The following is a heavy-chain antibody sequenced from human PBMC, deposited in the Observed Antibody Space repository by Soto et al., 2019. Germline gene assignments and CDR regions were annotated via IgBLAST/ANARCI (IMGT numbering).Heavy chain of an antibody. J-gene: IGHJ6*02. CDR1: GYSFTSYW. Sequence: HGESLKISCKGSGYSFTSYWISWVRQMPGKGLEWMGRIDPSDSYTNYSPSFQGHVTISADKSISTAYLQWSSLKASDTAMYYCARPYLSYGSGSPVPYGMDVWGQGTTVTVSS. CDR2: IDPSDSYT. CDR3: ARPYLSYGSGSPVPYGMDV. V-gene: IGHV5-10-1*01. D-gene: IGHD3-10*01.